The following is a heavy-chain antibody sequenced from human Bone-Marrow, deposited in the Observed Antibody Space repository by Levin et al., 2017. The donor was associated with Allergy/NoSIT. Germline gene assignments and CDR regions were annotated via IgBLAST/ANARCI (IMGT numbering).Heavy chain of an antibody. Sequence: PGGSLRLSCTVSGGSMSRYYWSWIRQPPGKGLQWVGYIYYSGSTNYNPSLNGRVTISIDPSNNQFSLRLNSVTAADTAVYYCARGGMGYCYGGSCYLDSWGPGKLVSVSS. CDR2: IYYSGST. V-gene: IGHV4-59*01. CDR1: GGSMSRYY. J-gene: IGHJ4*02. D-gene: IGHD1-26*01. CDR3: ARGGMGYCYGGSCYLDS.